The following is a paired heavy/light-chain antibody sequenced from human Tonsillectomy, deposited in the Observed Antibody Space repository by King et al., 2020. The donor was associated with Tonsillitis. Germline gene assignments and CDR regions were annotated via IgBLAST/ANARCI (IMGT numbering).Heavy chain of an antibody. J-gene: IGHJ3*02. CDR1: GNALAEIS. Sequence: VQLVQSGAEVRKPGASVKVSCKVSGNALAEISLHWVRQAPGKGLEWMGGFDPEDDDTIYAQKFQGRVTMTEDTSTDTAYMELSSLRSEDTAMYYCATFRAASDAFHIWGRGTVVIVSS. CDR2: FDPEDDDT. CDR3: ATFRAASDAFHI. V-gene: IGHV1-24*01.
Light chain of an antibody. CDR3: QQYDDLLT. J-gene: IGKJ3*01. CDR1: QDISNY. V-gene: IGKV1-33*01. CDR2: DAS. Sequence: DIQMTQSPSSLSASVGDRVTITCQASQDISNYLNWYQQKPGKAPKLLIYDASNLETGVPSRFSGSGSGTDFTFSISSLQPEDIATYYCQQYDDLLTFGPGTTVDIK.